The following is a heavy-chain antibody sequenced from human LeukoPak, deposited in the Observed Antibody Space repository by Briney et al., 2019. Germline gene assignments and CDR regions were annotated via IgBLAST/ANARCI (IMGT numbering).Heavy chain of an antibody. J-gene: IGHJ4*02. D-gene: IGHD5-12*01. Sequence: GASVKVSCKASGYTFTSYGISWVRQAPGQGLEWMGWISAYNGNTNYAQKLQGRVTMTTDTSTSTAYMELRSLRSDDTAVYYCARSIPRGYSGYDHEGFDYWGQGTLVTVSS. CDR2: ISAYNGNT. V-gene: IGHV1-18*01. CDR1: GYTFTSYG. CDR3: ARSIPRGYSGYDHEGFDY.